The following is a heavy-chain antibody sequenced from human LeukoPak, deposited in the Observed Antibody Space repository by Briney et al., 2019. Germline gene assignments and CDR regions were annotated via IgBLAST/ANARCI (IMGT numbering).Heavy chain of an antibody. CDR2: TYYRSKWYM. J-gene: IGHJ3*02. Sequence: QRSGPGLVQPSQTLSLTCAISGDSVSANRATWNWLRQSPSRGLEWLGRTYYRSKWYMDYAVSVKSRITITPDSSKNQFSLQLNSVTPEDTALYYCARDSDAFDIWGQGTMVTVSS. CDR1: GDSVSANRAT. V-gene: IGHV6-1*01. CDR3: ARDSDAFDI.